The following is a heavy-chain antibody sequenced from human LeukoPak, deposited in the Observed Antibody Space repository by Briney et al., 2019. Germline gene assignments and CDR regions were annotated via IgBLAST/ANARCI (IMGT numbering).Heavy chain of an antibody. Sequence: VASVTVSCTASGYTFTSYYMHWVRQAPGQGLEWMGIINPSGGSTSYAQKFQGRVTMTRDTSTSTVYMELSSLRSEDTAVYYCARAEYYYDSSGYPPSGYWGQGTLVTVSS. CDR1: GYTFTSYY. CDR3: ARAEYYYDSSGYPPSGY. D-gene: IGHD3-22*01. J-gene: IGHJ4*02. CDR2: INPSGGST. V-gene: IGHV1-46*01.